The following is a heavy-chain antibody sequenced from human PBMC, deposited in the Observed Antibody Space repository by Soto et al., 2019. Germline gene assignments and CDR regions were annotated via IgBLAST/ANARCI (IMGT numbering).Heavy chain of an antibody. J-gene: IGHJ6*02. CDR2: IYHSGST. Sequence: SETLSLTCAVSGGSISSSNWWSWVRQPPGKGLEWIGEIYHSGSTNYNPSLKSRVTISVDKSKNQFSLKLSSVTAADTAVYYCASLPGGSVGSYYYYYGMDVWGQGTTVTVS. V-gene: IGHV4-4*02. CDR3: ASLPGGSVGSYYYYYGMDV. D-gene: IGHD2-15*01. CDR1: GGSISSSNW.